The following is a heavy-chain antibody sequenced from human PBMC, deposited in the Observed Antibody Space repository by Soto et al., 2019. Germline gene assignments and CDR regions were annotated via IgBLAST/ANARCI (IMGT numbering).Heavy chain of an antibody. CDR1: GFSFSNYG. J-gene: IGHJ4*02. D-gene: IGHD2-21*02. V-gene: IGHV3-30*18. CDR2: ISFDGNNK. CDR3: AKVGVEYCGGDCYSDY. Sequence: QVQLVESGGGVVQPGRSLRLSCAASGFSFSNYGMLWVRQAPGKGLEWVALISFDGNNKHYADSVKGRFTISRDISKNTLYLQMNSPRAEDSAVYYCAKVGVEYCGGDCYSDYWGQGTRVTVSS.